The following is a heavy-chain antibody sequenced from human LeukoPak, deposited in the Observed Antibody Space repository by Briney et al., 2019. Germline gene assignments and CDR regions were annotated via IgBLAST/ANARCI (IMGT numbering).Heavy chain of an antibody. Sequence: GGSLRLSCAASGFTFSSYAMHWVRQAQGKGMEWVAVISYDGSSKYYADSVKGRFTISRDNSKNTLYLQMNSLRAEDTAVYYCAREAAPRYCSGGSCYYYYYYMDVWGKGTTVTVSS. D-gene: IGHD2-15*01. J-gene: IGHJ6*03. CDR3: AREAAPRYCSGGSCYYYYYYMDV. V-gene: IGHV3-30-3*01. CDR2: ISYDGSSK. CDR1: GFTFSSYA.